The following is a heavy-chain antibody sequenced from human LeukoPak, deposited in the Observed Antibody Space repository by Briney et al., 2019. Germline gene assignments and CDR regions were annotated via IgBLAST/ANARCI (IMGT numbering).Heavy chain of an antibody. CDR3: ARDHYYGSVSYWSD. D-gene: IGHD3-10*01. CDR2: IYSGGGK. CDR1: GFTVSSNY. J-gene: IGHJ4*02. V-gene: IGHV3-66*01. Sequence: QPGGSLRLSCGASGFTVSSNYMSWVRQAPGKGLEWVSVIYSGGGKNYADSVKGRFTISRDNSKNTVYLQMNSLRAEDTAVYYCARDHYYGSVSYWSDWGQGTLVTVSS.